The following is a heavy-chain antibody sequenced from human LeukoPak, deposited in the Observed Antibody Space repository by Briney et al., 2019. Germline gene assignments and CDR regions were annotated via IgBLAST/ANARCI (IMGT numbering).Heavy chain of an antibody. V-gene: IGHV1-2*06. CDR1: GYTFSGYS. J-gene: IGHJ5*01. CDR3: ARDASNWSAFDS. D-gene: IGHD1-20*01. Sequence: GASVKVSCKXSGYTFSGYSMHWVRQPPGQGLEWMGRINPNSGVTYYAQKFQGRVTMTSYTSITTAYMELSSLTSDATATYYCARDASNWSAFDSWGQGTLVIVSS. CDR2: INPNSGVT.